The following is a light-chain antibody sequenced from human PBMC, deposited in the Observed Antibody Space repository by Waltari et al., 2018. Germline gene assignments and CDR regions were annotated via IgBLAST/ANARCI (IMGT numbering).Light chain of an antibody. Sequence: DIVLPQSPGTLSLSPGESDTLSCRASQSISGSYVAWYQQKSGRAPRLIMDHASTRATGIPDRFSGRGSVRDFTLTISGLEPEDCAVYYCQQYGSSSITFGQGTRLDIK. CDR1: QSISGSY. V-gene: IGKV3-20*01. J-gene: IGKJ5*01. CDR2: HAS. CDR3: QQYGSSSIT.